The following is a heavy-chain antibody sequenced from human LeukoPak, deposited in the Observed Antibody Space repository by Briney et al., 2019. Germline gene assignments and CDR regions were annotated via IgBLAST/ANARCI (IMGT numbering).Heavy chain of an antibody. CDR1: GFTFNIYG. CDR2: IWYDGRKK. V-gene: IGHV3-30*02. CDR3: AKDVNAYCSGDCSDY. D-gene: IGHD2-21*01. J-gene: IGHJ4*02. Sequence: GGSLRLSCAASGFTFNIYGMHWVRQAPGKGLEWVAFIWYDGRKKYYADSVKGRFTISRDNSKNMVSLEMNSLRTEDTAVYYCAKDVNAYCSGDCSDYWGQGTLVTVSS.